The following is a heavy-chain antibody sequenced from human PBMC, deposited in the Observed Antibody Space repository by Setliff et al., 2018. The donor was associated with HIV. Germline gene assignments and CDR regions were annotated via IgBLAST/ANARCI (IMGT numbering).Heavy chain of an antibody. V-gene: IGHV4-4*08. Sequence: PSETLSLTCTVSGGSIGGYYWSWIRQPPGTGLEWLGCIYSGGSTNYNPSLESRVTISLDTSKNQFSLRLTSVTAADTAVYYCARGARLLAGYSDRWDYYYMAVWGKGTTVTVSS. CDR3: ARGARLLAGYSDRWDYYYMAV. CDR2: IYSGGST. D-gene: IGHD6-13*01. CDR1: GGSIGGYY. J-gene: IGHJ6*03.